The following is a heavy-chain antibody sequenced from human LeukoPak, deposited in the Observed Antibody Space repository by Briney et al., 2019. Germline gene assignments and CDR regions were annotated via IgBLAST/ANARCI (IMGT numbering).Heavy chain of an antibody. CDR3: ARHLAGDGLYRHFDY. Sequence: GGSLRLSCTASAITFSNSWMSWVRQAPGKGLEWVANIKEDGSETNYVDSVKGRFTISGDNAKNSLFLQMNNLRGEDTAIYYCARHLAGDGLYRHFDYWGQGTLVTVSS. CDR2: IKEDGSET. D-gene: IGHD5-24*01. CDR1: AITFSNSW. J-gene: IGHJ4*02. V-gene: IGHV3-7*04.